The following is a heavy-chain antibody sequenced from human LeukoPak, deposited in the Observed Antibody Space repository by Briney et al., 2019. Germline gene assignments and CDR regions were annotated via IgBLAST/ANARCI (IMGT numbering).Heavy chain of an antibody. J-gene: IGHJ4*02. D-gene: IGHD3-16*02. CDR3: AKGHPIGGVIVPVDY. CDR2: IKQDGSEK. Sequence: PGGSLRLSCAASGFTFSSYWMSWVRQAPGKGLEWVANIKQDGSEKYYVDSVKGRFTISRDNSKNTLYLQMNSLRAEDTAVYYCAKGHPIGGVIVPVDYWGQGTLVTVSS. CDR1: GFTFSSYW. V-gene: IGHV3-7*03.